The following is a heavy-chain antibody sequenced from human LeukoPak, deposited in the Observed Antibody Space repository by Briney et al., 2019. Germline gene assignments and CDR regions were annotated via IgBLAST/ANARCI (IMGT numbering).Heavy chain of an antibody. CDR3: ASRPGGWLRYYFDY. D-gene: IGHD5-24*01. CDR2: IYYSGST. Sequence: SETLSLTCTVSGGSISSYFWGWIRQPPGKGLEWIGSIYYSGSTHYNPPLKSRVTMSVDTSNNKFSLKLRSVTAADSAVYFCASRPGGWLRYYFDYWGQGTLVTVSS. J-gene: IGHJ4*02. CDR1: GGSISSYF. V-gene: IGHV4-39*07.